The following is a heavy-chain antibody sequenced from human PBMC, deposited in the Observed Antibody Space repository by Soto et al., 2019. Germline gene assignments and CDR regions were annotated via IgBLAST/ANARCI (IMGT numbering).Heavy chain of an antibody. Sequence: GGSLRLSCVASGFTFSSYWMHWVRQAPGKGLVWVSRINSDGSSTSYADSVKGRFTISRDNAKNTLYLQMNSLRAEDTAVYYCARASDGGLMVYAIYYYYGMDVWGQGTTVTVSS. V-gene: IGHV3-74*01. CDR2: INSDGSST. J-gene: IGHJ6*02. CDR3: ARASDGGLMVYAIYYYYGMDV. CDR1: GFTFSSYW. D-gene: IGHD2-8*01.